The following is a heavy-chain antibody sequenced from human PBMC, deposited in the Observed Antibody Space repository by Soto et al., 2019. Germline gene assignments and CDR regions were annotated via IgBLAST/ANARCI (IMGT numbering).Heavy chain of an antibody. J-gene: IGHJ5*02. Sequence: SVKVSCKASGGTFSSYAISWVRQAPGQGLEWMGGIIPIFGTANYAQKFQGRVTTTADKSTSTAYMELSSLRSEDTAVYYCARGSDDFWSGYYEFDPWGQGTLVTVSS. CDR2: IIPIFGTA. V-gene: IGHV1-69*06. D-gene: IGHD3-3*01. CDR3: ARGSDDFWSGYYEFDP. CDR1: GGTFSSYA.